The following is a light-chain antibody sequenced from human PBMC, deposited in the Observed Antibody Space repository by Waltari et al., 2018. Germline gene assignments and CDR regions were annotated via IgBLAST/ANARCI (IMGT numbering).Light chain of an antibody. J-gene: IGLJ2*01. Sequence: SYELTQPPSVSVSPGQTASITCSGDKLGNKYTTWYQQKPGQSPMLVIYQDTMRPSGIPEPFYGSNSGNTATLTIRGTQAMDEADYYCQAWDSSTEIFGGGTKLTVL. CDR2: QDT. CDR3: QAWDSSTEI. V-gene: IGLV3-1*01. CDR1: KLGNKY.